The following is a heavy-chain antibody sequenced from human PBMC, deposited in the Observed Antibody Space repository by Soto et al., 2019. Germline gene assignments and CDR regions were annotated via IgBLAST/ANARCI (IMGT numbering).Heavy chain of an antibody. J-gene: IGHJ3*02. V-gene: IGHV4-30-2*01. D-gene: IGHD3-22*01. CDR1: GGSISSGGYS. Sequence: KPSETLSLTCAVSGGSISSGGYSWSWIRQPPGKGLEWIGYIYHSGSTYYNPSLKSRVTISVDRPKNQFSLKLSSVTAADTAVYYCARERYYYDSSGYYSNAFDIWGQGTMVTVSS. CDR3: ARERYYYDSSGYYSNAFDI. CDR2: IYHSGST.